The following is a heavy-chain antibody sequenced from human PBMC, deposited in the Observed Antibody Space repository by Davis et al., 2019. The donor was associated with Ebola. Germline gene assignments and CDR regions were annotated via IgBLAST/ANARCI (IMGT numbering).Heavy chain of an antibody. CDR1: GFTFSSYS. CDR2: IGDSVDST. V-gene: IGHV3-23*01. J-gene: IGHJ4*02. D-gene: IGHD3-10*01. CDR3: TKGTQWFGELLDY. Sequence: GESLKISCAASGFTFSSYSMTWVRQAPGKGLEWVSGIGDSVDSTYYADSVKGRFTISRDNSENTLYLQMNSLRAEDTAVYYCTKGTQWFGELLDYWGQGTLVTVSS.